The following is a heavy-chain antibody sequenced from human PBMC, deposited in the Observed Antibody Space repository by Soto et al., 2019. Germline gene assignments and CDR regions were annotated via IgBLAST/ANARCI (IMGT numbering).Heavy chain of an antibody. CDR3: ARDPNYYDSSGYYAGY. J-gene: IGHJ4*02. CDR1: GGTFRSYA. V-gene: IGHV1-69*06. D-gene: IGHD3-22*01. Sequence: GASVKVSCKASGGTFRSYAISWVRQAPGQGLEWMGGIIPIFGTANYAQKFQGRVTITADKSTSTAYMELSSLRSEDTAVYYCARDPNYYDSSGYYAGYWGQGTLVTVSS. CDR2: IIPIFGTA.